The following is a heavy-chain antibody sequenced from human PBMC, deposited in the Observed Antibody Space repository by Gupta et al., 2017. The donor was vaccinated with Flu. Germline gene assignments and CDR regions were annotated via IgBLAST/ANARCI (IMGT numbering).Heavy chain of an antibody. Sequence: EVQLLQSGGGLVQPGGSLRLSCAASGFTFSDYAINWVRQAPGKGLEWVSAISGSGGSTYYTDSVKGRFTISRDNSKNTLYLQMNSLRVEDTAVYFCAKEFSGSYFGDYWGQGTLVTVSS. CDR3: AKEFSGSYFGDY. V-gene: IGHV3-23*01. D-gene: IGHD1-26*01. CDR1: GFTFSDYA. J-gene: IGHJ4*02. CDR2: ISGSGGST.